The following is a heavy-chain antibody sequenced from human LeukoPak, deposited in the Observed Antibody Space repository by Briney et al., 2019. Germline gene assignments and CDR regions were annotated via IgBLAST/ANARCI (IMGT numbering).Heavy chain of an antibody. D-gene: IGHD3-10*01. Sequence: PGGSLRLSCAVSGFTFRTYAMSWVRQAPGKGLEWVSAISASGGTTYYADSVKGRFTISRDNSKNTLYLQVNTVRAEDTAVYFCAKLSSFGGLRRVRFHPWGQGTLVPVSS. CDR2: ISASGGTT. V-gene: IGHV3-23*01. CDR3: AKLSSFGGLRRVRFHP. J-gene: IGHJ5*02. CDR1: GFTFRTYA.